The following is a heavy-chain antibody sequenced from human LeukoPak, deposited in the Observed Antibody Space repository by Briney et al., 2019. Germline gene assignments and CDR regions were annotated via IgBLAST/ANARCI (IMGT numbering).Heavy chain of an antibody. CDR3: ARGREVTAPFDY. J-gene: IGHJ4*02. V-gene: IGHV1-46*01. CDR1: GYTFTSYY. CDR2: INPSGGST. D-gene: IGHD2-21*02. Sequence: ASVTVSCKASGYTFTSYYMHWVRQAPAQGLAWMGIINPSGGSTSYAQKFQGRVTMTRDMSTSTVYMELSSLRSEDTAVYYCARGREVTAPFDYWGQGTLVTVSS.